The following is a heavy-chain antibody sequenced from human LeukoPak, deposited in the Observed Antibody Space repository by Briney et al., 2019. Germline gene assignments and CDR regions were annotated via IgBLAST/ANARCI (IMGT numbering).Heavy chain of an antibody. CDR3: ARGGSYFINWFDP. D-gene: IGHD1-26*01. CDR2: IYHSGST. Sequence: GSLRLSCAASGFTFSSYWMSWVRQPPGKGLEWIGEIYHSGSTNYNPSLKSRVTISVDKSKNQFSLKLSSVTAADTAVYYCARGGSYFINWFDPWGQGTLVTVSS. J-gene: IGHJ5*02. V-gene: IGHV4-4*02. CDR1: GFTFSSYW.